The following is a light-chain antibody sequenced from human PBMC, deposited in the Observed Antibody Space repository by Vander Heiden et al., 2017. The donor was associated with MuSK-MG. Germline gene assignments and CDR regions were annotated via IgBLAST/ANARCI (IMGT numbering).Light chain of an antibody. Sequence: DIQMTQSPSSLSASVGDRVTITCQASQDITIYLNWYQQKPGKAPKLLMYDASNLETGVPSRFIGSGSGTDFTFTITSLQPEDIATYYCQQYDNLPLTFGGGTKVEIK. CDR2: DAS. J-gene: IGKJ4*01. V-gene: IGKV1-33*01. CDR3: QQYDNLPLT. CDR1: QDITIY.